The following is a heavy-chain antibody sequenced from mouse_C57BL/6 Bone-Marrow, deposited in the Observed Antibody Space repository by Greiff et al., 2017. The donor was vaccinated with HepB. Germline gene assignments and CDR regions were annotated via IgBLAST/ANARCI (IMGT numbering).Heavy chain of an antibody. D-gene: IGHD1-1*01. V-gene: IGHV1-39*01. J-gene: IGHJ4*01. CDR1: GYSFTDYN. CDR2: INPNYGTT. Sequence: EVKLQESGPELVKPGASVKISCKASGYSFTDYNMNWVKQSTGKSLEWIGVINPNYGTTSDNQKFKGKATLTVDQSSSTAYMQLNILTSEDSAVYYCARAHYGSSYGAMDYWGQGTSVTVSS. CDR3: ARAHYGSSYGAMDY.